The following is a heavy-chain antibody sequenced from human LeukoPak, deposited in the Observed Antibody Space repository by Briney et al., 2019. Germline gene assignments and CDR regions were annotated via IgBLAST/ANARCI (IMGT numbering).Heavy chain of an antibody. V-gene: IGHV4-34*01. CDR1: GGSFSGYY. D-gene: IGHD1-26*01. Sequence: PSETLSLTCAVYGGSFSGYYWSWIRQPPGKGLEWIGEINHSGSTNYNPSLKSRVTISVDTSKNQFSLKLSSVTAADTAVYYCARNIVGAHPDRGQGTLVTVSS. CDR2: INHSGST. J-gene: IGHJ4*02. CDR3: ARNIVGAHPD.